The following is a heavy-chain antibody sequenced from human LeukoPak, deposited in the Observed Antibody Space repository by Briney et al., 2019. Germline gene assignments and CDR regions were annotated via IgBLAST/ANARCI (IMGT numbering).Heavy chain of an antibody. D-gene: IGHD3-22*01. CDR1: GFTFFSYW. V-gene: IGHV3-7*04. J-gene: IGHJ4*02. CDR3: ARDPYDSSWGLCYFDY. Sequence: GSLRLSCAASGFTFFSYWMSWGRQAPGKGLVWVANIKQDGSDKYYVDSVKGRFTISRDNAKNSLYLQMNSLRAEDTAVYYCARDPYDSSWGLCYFDYWGQGNLVTVSS. CDR2: IKQDGSDK.